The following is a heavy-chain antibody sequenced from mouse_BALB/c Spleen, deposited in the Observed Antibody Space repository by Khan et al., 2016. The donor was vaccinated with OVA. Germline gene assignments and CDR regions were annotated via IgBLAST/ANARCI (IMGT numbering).Heavy chain of an antibody. CDR2: IRGDGST. CDR1: GFSLNGYG. V-gene: IGHV2-6-7*01. D-gene: IGHD2-10*01. J-gene: IGHJ4*01. Sequence: QMQLEESGPGLVAPSQSLSITCTVSGFSLNGYGVNWVRQPPGKGLEWLGMIRGDGSTDYNSALKSRLSITKDNSKSKAFLKMNSLQTDDTARYYCARAYYANYTEAIDYWGQGNSVTVSS. CDR3: ARAYYANYTEAIDY.